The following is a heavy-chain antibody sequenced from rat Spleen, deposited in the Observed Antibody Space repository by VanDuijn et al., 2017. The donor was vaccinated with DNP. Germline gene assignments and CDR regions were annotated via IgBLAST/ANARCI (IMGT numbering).Heavy chain of an antibody. CDR2: ISPTGANI. V-gene: IGHV5-25*01. Sequence: EVQLVESGGGLVQPERSLKISCVASEFTFRRSDVAWVRQAPTRGLEWVASISPTGANIYYRDTVKGRFTISRDIPKSTLYPQMDSHPSEDTATYHSARGSNSIYCPFDVSRPVTMVNVSS. CDR1: EFTFRRSD. D-gene: IGHD1-2*01. CDR3: ARGSNSIYCPFDV. J-gene: IGHJ1*01.